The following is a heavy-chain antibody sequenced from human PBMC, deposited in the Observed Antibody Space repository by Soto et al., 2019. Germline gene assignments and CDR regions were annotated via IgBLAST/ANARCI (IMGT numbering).Heavy chain of an antibody. CDR3: ARDLIILAQSPAKDV. D-gene: IGHD3-3*02. CDR2: ISAYNGNT. V-gene: IGHV1-18*01. CDR1: GYTFTSYG. J-gene: IGHJ6*04. Sequence: ASVKVSCKASGYTFTSYGISCVRQAPGQGLEWMGWISAYNGNTNYAQKLQGRVTMTTDTSTSTAYMELRSLRSDDTAVYYCARDLIILAQSPAKDVWGKGTTVTVSS.